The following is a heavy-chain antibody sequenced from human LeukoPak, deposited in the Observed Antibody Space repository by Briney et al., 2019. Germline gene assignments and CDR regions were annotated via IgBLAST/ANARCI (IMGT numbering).Heavy chain of an antibody. J-gene: IGHJ4*02. D-gene: IGHD6-19*01. CDR1: GLTFSSYS. V-gene: IGHV3-21*01. CDR3: ARGGISVAGTPPDY. CDR2: ISSSSSYT. Sequence: PGGSLRLSCAASGLTFSSYSMNWVRQAPGKGLEWVSSISSSSSYTYYADSVKGRFTISRDNAKNSLYLQMNSLRAEDTAVYYCARGGISVAGTPPDYWGQGTLVTVSS.